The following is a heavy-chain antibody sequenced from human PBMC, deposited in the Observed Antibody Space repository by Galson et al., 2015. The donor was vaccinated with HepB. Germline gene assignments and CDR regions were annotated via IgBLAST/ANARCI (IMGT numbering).Heavy chain of an antibody. CDR3: AREGGDYYGMDV. CDR2: INPSGGST. CDR1: GYTFTSYY. J-gene: IGHJ6*02. Sequence: SVKVSCKASGYTFTSYYMHWVRQAPGQGLEWMGIINPSGGSTSYAQKFQGRVTMTRDTSTSTVYMELSNLRSEDTAVYYCAREGGDYYGMDVWGQGTTVTVSS. V-gene: IGHV1-46*03. D-gene: IGHD3-16*01.